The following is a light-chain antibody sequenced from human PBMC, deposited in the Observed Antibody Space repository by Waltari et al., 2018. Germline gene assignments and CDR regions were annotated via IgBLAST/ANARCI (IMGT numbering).Light chain of an antibody. V-gene: IGKV3-11*01. CDR1: QSVSSY. J-gene: IGKJ1*01. CDR2: DAS. CDR3: QQRSNWPRT. Sequence: EIVLTQSPATLSLSPGERATLSCRASQSVSSYLAWYQQKPNQAPRLLIYDASNRAPGIPARFSGSGSGTDFTLTISSLEPEDFAVYYCQQRSNWPRTFGQGTKVEIK.